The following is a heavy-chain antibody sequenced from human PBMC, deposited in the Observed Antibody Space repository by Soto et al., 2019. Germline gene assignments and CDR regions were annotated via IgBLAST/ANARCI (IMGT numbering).Heavy chain of an antibody. CDR1: GFTFSSYS. D-gene: IGHD6-6*01. CDR3: AGDPRYLRYSSSSPSGY. V-gene: IGHV3-21*01. Sequence: GGSLRLSCAASGFTFSSYSMNWVRQAPGKGLEWVSSISSSSSYIYYADSVKGRFTISRDNAKNSLYLQMNSLRAEDTAVYYCAGDPRYLRYSSSSPSGYWGQGTLVTVSS. CDR2: ISSSSSYI. J-gene: IGHJ4*02.